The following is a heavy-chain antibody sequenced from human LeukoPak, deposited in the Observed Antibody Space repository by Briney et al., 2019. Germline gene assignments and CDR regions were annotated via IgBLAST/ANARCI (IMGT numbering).Heavy chain of an antibody. CDR1: GGTFSSYT. D-gene: IGHD3-22*01. CDR3: ARYYYDSSGYYHNWFDP. J-gene: IGHJ5*02. CDR2: IIPILGIA. V-gene: IGHV1-69*02. Sequence: SVKVSCKASGGTFSSYTISWVRQPPGQGLEWMGRIIPILGIANYAQKFQGRVTITADKSTSTAYMELSSLRSEDTAVYYCARYYYDSSGYYHNWFDPWGQGTLVTVSS.